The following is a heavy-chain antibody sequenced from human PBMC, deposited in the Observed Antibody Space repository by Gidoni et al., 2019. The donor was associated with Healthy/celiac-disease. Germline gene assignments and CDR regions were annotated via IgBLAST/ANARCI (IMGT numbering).Heavy chain of an antibody. J-gene: IGHJ4*02. CDR3: ARAPVHSGYDSLFDY. D-gene: IGHD5-12*01. Sequence: QVQLVQPGPEVKKPGSMVRLSCKAPGGTFRSYANSWVRQAPGQGLEWMGGIILIFGTANYEQKYQGRVTITADESTSTAYMELSSLRSEDTAVYYCARAPVHSGYDSLFDYWGQGTLVTVSS. V-gene: IGHV1-69*01. CDR1: GGTFRSYA. CDR2: IILIFGTA.